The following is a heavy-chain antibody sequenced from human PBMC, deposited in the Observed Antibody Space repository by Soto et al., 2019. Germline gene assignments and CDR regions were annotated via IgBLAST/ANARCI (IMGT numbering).Heavy chain of an antibody. CDR1: GYTFTSYG. CDR2: ISAYNGNT. V-gene: IGHV1-18*01. CDR3: ARVAQRDWFDP. Sequence: XSVKVSFNASGYTFTSYGISLVRQAPGQGLEWMGWISAYNGNTNYAQKLQGRVTMTTDTSTSTAYMELRSLRSDDTAVYYCARVAQRDWFDPWGQGTLVTVSS. D-gene: IGHD1-1*01. J-gene: IGHJ5*02.